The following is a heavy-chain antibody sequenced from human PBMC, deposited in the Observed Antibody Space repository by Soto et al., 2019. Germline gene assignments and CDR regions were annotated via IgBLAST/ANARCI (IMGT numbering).Heavy chain of an antibody. D-gene: IGHD3-10*01. CDR1: GSTFSNYA. J-gene: IGHJ3*02. CDR2: ISSSGITI. CDR3: AREAALVWFGESQRDAFDI. Sequence: GGSLRLSCAASGSTFSNYAINWVRQVPGKGLEWVSYISSSGITIYYADSVKGRFTISRDNVKHSVFLQMSSLGVEDTAVYYCAREAALVWFGESQRDAFDIWGQGTMVTVSS. V-gene: IGHV3-48*03.